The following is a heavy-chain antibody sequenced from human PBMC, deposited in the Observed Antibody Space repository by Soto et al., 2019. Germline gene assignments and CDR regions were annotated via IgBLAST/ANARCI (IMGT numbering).Heavy chain of an antibody. J-gene: IGHJ4*02. D-gene: IGHD2-15*01. V-gene: IGHV4-59*08. CDR3: ARVDCSGGSCYFDY. CDR1: GGSISSYY. Sequence: QVQLQESGPGLVKPSETLSLTCTVSGGSISSYYWSWIRQPPGKGLEWIGYIYSSGSTNYNPSLKCRVTISVDTSKNQCSLKLSSVTAADTAVYYCARVDCSGGSCYFDYWGQGTLVTVSS. CDR2: IYSSGST.